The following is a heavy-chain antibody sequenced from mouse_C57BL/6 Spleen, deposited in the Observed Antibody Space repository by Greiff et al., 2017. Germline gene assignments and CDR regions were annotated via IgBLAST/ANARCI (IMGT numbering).Heavy chain of an antibody. CDR3: ARRKGVYYGKGDYYAMDY. V-gene: IGHV1-72*01. Sequence: QVQLQQPGAELVKPGASVKLSCKASGYTFTSYWMHWVKQRPGRGLEWIGRIDPNSGGTKYNEKFKSKATLTVDKPSSTAYMQLSSLTSEDSAVYYCARRKGVYYGKGDYYAMDYWGQGTSVTVSS. CDR2: IDPNSGGT. J-gene: IGHJ4*01. CDR1: GYTFTSYW. D-gene: IGHD2-1*01.